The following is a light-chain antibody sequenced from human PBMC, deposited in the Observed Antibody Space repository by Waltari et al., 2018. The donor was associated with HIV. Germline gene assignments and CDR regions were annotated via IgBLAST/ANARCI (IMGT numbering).Light chain of an antibody. CDR1: ALPKPF. CDR2: KDS. Sequence: SYELTQPPSVSVSPGQTATSHCSGDALPKPFAYWYQQKPGQAPLLVIYKDSGRPSGIPDRFSGSNSGTTVTLIISGVQAEDEADYYCESADSTGNYWAFGGGTKLTVL. J-gene: IGLJ2*01. V-gene: IGLV3-25*03. CDR3: ESADSTGNYWA.